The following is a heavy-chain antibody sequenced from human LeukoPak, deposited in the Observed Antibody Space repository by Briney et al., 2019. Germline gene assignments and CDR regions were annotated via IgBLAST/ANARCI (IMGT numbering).Heavy chain of an antibody. D-gene: IGHD3-3*01. CDR1: GYTFTGYY. Sequence: ASVKVSCKASGYTFTGYYIHWVRQAPGQGLEWMGWINTNTGNPTYAQGFTGRFVFSLDTSVSTAYLQISSLKAEDTAVYYCARSYYHFWSDYQYPGGYWGQGTLVTVSS. V-gene: IGHV7-4-1*02. CDR3: ARSYYHFWSDYQYPGGY. J-gene: IGHJ4*02. CDR2: INTNTGNP.